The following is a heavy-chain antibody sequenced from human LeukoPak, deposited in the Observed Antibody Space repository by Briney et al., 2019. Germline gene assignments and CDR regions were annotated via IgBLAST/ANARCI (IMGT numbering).Heavy chain of an antibody. J-gene: IGHJ5*02. D-gene: IGHD2-2*01. CDR3: ARGDCSSTSCYLSDWFDP. CDR1: GGSFSDYF. V-gene: IGHV4-34*01. CDR2: INHNGST. Sequence: SETLSLTCAVYGGSFSDYFWSWIRQSPGKGLEWIGEINHNGSTNYNPSLKNRVSISVDTSKNQFSLKLSSVTAVDTAVYYCARGDCSSTSCYLSDWFDPWGQGTLVTVSS.